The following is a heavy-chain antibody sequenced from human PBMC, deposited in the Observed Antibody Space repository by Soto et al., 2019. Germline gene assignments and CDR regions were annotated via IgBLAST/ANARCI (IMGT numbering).Heavy chain of an antibody. V-gene: IGHV2-5*02. J-gene: IGHJ4*02. CDR1: GFSLNTRGVG. CDR2: IYWDDAK. CDR3: VHKGEGDRILDF. Sequence: QITLKESGPTLVKPTQTLTLTCTFSGFSLNTRGVGVGWIRQPPGKALEWLTLIYWDDAKEYSPSLKSRLTINKYTPKNQVVLIMTNMDPVDTATYYCVHKGEGDRILDFWGQGALVTVSS. D-gene: IGHD3-16*01.